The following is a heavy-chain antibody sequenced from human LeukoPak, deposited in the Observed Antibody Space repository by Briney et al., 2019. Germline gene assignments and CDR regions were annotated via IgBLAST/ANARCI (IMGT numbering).Heavy chain of an antibody. CDR2: MNPNSGNT. J-gene: IGHJ6*02. CDR3: ARGHSSSWYGFYYYYGMDV. CDR1: GYTFTSYG. Sequence: GASVKVSCKASGYTFTSYGINWVRQATGQGLEWMGWMNPNSGNTGYAQKFQGRVTMTRNTSISTAYMELSSLRSEDTAVYYCARGHSSSWYGFYYYYGMDVWGQGTTVTVSS. D-gene: IGHD6-13*01. V-gene: IGHV1-8*01.